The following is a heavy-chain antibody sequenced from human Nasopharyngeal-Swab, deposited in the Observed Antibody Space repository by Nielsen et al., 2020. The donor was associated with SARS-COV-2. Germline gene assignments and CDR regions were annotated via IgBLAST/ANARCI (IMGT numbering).Heavy chain of an antibody. J-gene: IGHJ5*02. Sequence: SVKVSCKASGGTFSSYAISWVRQAPGHGLEWMGGIIPIFGTANYAQKFQGRVTITADESTSTAYMELSSLRSEDTAVYYCASPRGPSEHYGDYGDNWFDPWGQGTLVTVSS. CDR1: GGTFSSYA. CDR3: ASPRGPSEHYGDYGDNWFDP. V-gene: IGHV1-69*13. CDR2: IIPIFGTA. D-gene: IGHD4-17*01.